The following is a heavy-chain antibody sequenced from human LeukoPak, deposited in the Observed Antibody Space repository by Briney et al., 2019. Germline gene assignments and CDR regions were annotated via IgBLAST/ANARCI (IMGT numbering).Heavy chain of an antibody. CDR1: GGSFSGYY. J-gene: IGHJ4*02. D-gene: IGHD3-10*01. CDR3: ASAKMVRGVNAFDY. V-gene: IGHV4-34*01. CDR2: IYYSGST. Sequence: SETLSLTCAVYGGSFSGYYWSWIRQPPGKGLEWIGSIYYSGSTYYNPSLKSRVTISVDTSKNQFSLKLSSVTAADTAVYYCASAKMVRGVNAFDYWGQGTLVTVSS.